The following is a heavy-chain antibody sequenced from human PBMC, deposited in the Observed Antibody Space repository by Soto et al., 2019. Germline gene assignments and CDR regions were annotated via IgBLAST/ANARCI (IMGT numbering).Heavy chain of an antibody. CDR2: ISYDGSNK. D-gene: IGHD3-22*01. V-gene: IGHV3-33*01. J-gene: IGHJ4*02. CDR1: GFTFSRYG. CDR3: ARPDYYDSSVYYFPLGY. Sequence: QVQLVESGGGVVQPGRSLRLSCAASGFTFSRYGMRWVRQAPGKGLEWVAVISYDGSNKYYADSVKGRFTISRDNSKNTLYLQMNSLRAEDTAVYYCARPDYYDSSVYYFPLGYWGQGTLVTVSS.